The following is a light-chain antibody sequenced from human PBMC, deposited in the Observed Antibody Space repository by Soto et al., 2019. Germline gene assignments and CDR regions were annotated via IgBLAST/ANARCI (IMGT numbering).Light chain of an antibody. CDR3: SSYTTSNTLV. CDR1: SGDIGSYDY. Sequence: QSALTQPASVSGFPGQSITISCTGTSGDIGSYDYVSWYQQPPGKAPKLILYEVSNRPSGISNRFSGSKSGSMASLTISGLQSEDEADYFCSSYTTSNTLVFGGGTKVTVL. CDR2: EVS. V-gene: IGLV2-14*01. J-gene: IGLJ2*01.